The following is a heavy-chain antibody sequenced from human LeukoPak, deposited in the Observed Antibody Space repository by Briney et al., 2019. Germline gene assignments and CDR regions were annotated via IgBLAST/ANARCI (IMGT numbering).Heavy chain of an antibody. CDR1: GGSISSYY. CDR2: IYYSGST. V-gene: IGHV4-59*01. J-gene: IGHJ4*02. CDR3: ARVRYSYGYDY. D-gene: IGHD5-18*01. Sequence: PSETLSLTCTVSGGSISSYYWSWIRQPPGKGLEWIGYIYYSGSTNYNPSLKSRVTISVDTSKNQFSLKLSSVTAADTAVYYCARVRYSYGYDYWGQGTLVTVPS.